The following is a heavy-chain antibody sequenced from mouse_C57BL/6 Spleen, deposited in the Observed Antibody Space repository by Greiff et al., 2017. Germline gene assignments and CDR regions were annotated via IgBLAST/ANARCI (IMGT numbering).Heavy chain of an antibody. Sequence: EVQGVESGEGLVKPGGSLKLSCAASGFTFSSYAMSWVRQTPEKRLEWVAYISSGGDYIYYADTVKGRFTISRDNARNTLSLQMGSLKSEDTAMYYCTRDRGDYDGGNFDYWGQGTTLAVSS. CDR3: TRDRGDYDGGNFDY. CDR1: GFTFSSYA. CDR2: ISSGGDYI. V-gene: IGHV5-9-1*02. J-gene: IGHJ2*01. D-gene: IGHD2-4*01.